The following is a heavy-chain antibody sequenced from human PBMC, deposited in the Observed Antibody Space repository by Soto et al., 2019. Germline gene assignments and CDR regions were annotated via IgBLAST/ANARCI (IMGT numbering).Heavy chain of an antibody. CDR2: IWYDGSNK. Sequence: PGGSLRLSCAASGFTFSSYGMHWVRQAPGKGLEWVAVIWYDGSNKYYADSVKGRFTISRDNSKNTLYLQMNSLRAEDTAVYYCARERYGDPLWGQDDFDYWGQGTLVTVSS. J-gene: IGHJ4*02. CDR3: ARERYGDPLWGQDDFDY. V-gene: IGHV3-33*01. D-gene: IGHD4-17*01. CDR1: GFTFSSYG.